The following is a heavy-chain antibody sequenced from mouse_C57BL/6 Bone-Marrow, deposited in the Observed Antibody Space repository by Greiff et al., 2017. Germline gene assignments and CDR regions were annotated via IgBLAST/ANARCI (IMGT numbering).Heavy chain of an antibody. CDR3: ARGSYYGSNYWYFDV. Sequence: VQLQQSGPELVKPGASVKISCKASGYSFTGYYMNWVKQSPEKSLEWIGEINPSTGGTTYNQKFKAKATMTVDKSSSTAYMQLKSLTSEDSAVYYCARGSYYGSNYWYFDVWGTGTTVTVSS. CDR2: INPSTGGT. V-gene: IGHV1-42*01. D-gene: IGHD1-1*01. CDR1: GYSFTGYY. J-gene: IGHJ1*03.